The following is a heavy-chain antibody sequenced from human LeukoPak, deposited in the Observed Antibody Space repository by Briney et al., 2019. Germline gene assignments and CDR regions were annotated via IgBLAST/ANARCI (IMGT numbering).Heavy chain of an antibody. CDR2: IYYSGST. CDR3: ARHPIAVAGTPYYYYGMDV. J-gene: IGHJ6*02. V-gene: IGHV4-59*08. CDR1: GGSISSYY. D-gene: IGHD6-19*01. Sequence: SETLSLTCTVSGGSISSYYWSWIRQPPGKGLEWIGYIYYSGSTNYNPSLKSRVTISVDTSKNQFSLKLSSVTAADTAVYYCARHPIAVAGTPYYYYGMDVWGQGTTVTASS.